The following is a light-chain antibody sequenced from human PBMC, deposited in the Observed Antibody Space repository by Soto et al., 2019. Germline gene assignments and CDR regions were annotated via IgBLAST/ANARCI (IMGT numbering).Light chain of an antibody. Sequence: EIVLTQSPGTLSLSPGERATLSCRASQSVSSSYLGWYQQKHGQAPRLLIYGASSRATGIPDRFSGSGSGTDFTLTISSLEPEDFAVYYCQQYGSSIFTFGPGTKVDIK. CDR3: QQYGSSIFT. V-gene: IGKV3-20*01. CDR2: GAS. CDR1: QSVSSSY. J-gene: IGKJ3*01.